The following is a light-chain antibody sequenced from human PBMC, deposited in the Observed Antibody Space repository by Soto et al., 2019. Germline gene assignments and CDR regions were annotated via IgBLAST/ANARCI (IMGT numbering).Light chain of an antibody. CDR3: QTWGTGIQV. CDR2: VNSDGSH. V-gene: IGLV4-69*01. Sequence: QPVLTQSPSASASLGASVKLTCTLSSGHNNHAIAWHRQQPEKGPRYLMKVNSDGSHKKGDGIPDRFSGSSSGAERYLTISSLQSEDEADYYCQTWGTGIQVFGGGTKLTVL. CDR1: SGHNNHA. J-gene: IGLJ2*01.